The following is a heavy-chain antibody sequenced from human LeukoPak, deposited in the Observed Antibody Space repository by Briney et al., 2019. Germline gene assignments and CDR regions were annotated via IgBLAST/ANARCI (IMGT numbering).Heavy chain of an antibody. CDR3: ARRHTYGYGLDY. V-gene: IGHV3-48*03. CDR1: GFTFRTYE. J-gene: IGHJ4*02. D-gene: IGHD5-18*01. CDR2: ISSSGSTI. Sequence: GGSLRLSCAASGFTFRTYEMNWVRQAPGKGLEWVSYISSSGSTIYYADSVKGRITISTDNAKNSLYLQMNSLRAADTAVYYCARRHTYGYGLDYWGQGTLVTVSS.